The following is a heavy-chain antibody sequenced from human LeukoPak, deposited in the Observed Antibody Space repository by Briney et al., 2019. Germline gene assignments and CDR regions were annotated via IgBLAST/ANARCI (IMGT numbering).Heavy chain of an antibody. D-gene: IGHD2/OR15-2a*01. CDR2: ITGDGGIT. Sequence: GGSLRLSCEVSEFTFDAYAMHWVRQAPGRGLEWVSLITGDGGITYHADSVKGRFTISRDNSKNSLYLQMNSLRNDDTAFYYCARERGFYDFWGQGTLVTVSS. CDR3: ARERGFYDF. V-gene: IGHV3-43*02. CDR1: EFTFDAYA. J-gene: IGHJ4*02.